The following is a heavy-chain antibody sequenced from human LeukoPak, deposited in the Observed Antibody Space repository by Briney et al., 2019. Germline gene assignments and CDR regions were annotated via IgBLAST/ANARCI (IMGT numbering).Heavy chain of an antibody. CDR2: IYSGGST. Sequence: GGSLRLSCAASGFTVSNNYMHWVRQAPGKGLEWVSFIYSGGSTFYADSVKGRFTIFRDNSKNTLYLQMNSLRAEDTGVYYCARDTTHRWSQNPGFDMGAQGTMDSVSS. J-gene: IGHJ3*02. V-gene: IGHV3-66*01. CDR1: GFTVSNNY. CDR3: ARDTTHRWSQNPGFDM. D-gene: IGHD1-1*01.